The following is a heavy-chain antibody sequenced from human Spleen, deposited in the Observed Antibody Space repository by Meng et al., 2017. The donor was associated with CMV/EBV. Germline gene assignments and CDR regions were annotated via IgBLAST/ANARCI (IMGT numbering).Heavy chain of an antibody. CDR1: SDA. J-gene: IGHJ5*02. D-gene: IGHD3-22*01. Sequence: SDAISWVRQAPGQGLEWMGGIIPIFGTANYAQKFQGRVTITTDESTSTAYMELSSLRSEDTAVYYCARCTMRDYYDSSGYGDWFDPWGQGTLVTVSS. V-gene: IGHV1-69*05. CDR3: ARCTMRDYYDSSGYGDWFDP. CDR2: IIPIFGTA.